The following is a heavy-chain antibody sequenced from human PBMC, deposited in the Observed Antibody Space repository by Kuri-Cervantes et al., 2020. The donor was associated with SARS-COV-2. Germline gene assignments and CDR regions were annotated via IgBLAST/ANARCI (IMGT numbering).Heavy chain of an antibody. V-gene: IGHV3-30*03. CDR3: ARLDYLD. CDR2: ISYDGSNK. J-gene: IGHJ4*02. Sequence: GESLKISCAASGFTFSSYGMHWVRQAPGKGLEWVAVISYDGSNKYYADSVKGRFTISRDNSKNTLYLQMNSLRDEDTAVYYCARLDYLDWGQGTLVTVPS. D-gene: IGHD3-16*01. CDR1: GFTFSSYG.